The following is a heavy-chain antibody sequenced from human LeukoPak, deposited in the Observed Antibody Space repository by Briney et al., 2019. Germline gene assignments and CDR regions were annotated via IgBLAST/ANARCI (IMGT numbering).Heavy chain of an antibody. Sequence: ASLKVSCKASGYTFTSYAIHWVCQGPGQRLEWVGWINVGNGDTKYSQRFQGRVTITRDTSASTAYMELSRLRSEDTAVYYCATSEEGRWGQGTLVTVSS. CDR1: GYTFTSYA. V-gene: IGHV1-3*01. D-gene: IGHD2-15*01. J-gene: IGHJ4*02. CDR2: INVGNGDT. CDR3: ATSEEGR.